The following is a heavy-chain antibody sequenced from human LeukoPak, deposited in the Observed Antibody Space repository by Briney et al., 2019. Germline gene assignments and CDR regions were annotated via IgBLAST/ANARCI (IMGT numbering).Heavy chain of an antibody. CDR1: GFTFSSYA. Sequence: PGGSLRLSCAASGFTFSSYAMSWVRQAPGKGLEWVSAVSGSGDLTYYADSVKGRFAISRDNSKNTLYLQMNSLRAEDTAVYYCASDEYTPESYFDYWGQGTLVTVSS. CDR2: VSGSGDLT. J-gene: IGHJ4*02. D-gene: IGHD2/OR15-2a*01. CDR3: ASDEYTPESYFDY. V-gene: IGHV3-23*01.